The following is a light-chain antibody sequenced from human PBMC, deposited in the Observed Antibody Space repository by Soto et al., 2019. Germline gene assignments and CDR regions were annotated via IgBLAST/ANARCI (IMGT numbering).Light chain of an antibody. V-gene: IGKV3-20*01. CDR1: QSVSTNY. J-gene: IGKJ1*01. CDR3: QQCGSSPPT. CDR2: GAS. Sequence: EIVLTQSPGTLSLSPGERATLSCRASQSVSTNYLAWYQRKPGQAPRLLIYGASSRATDIPNRFSGSGSGTYFCLTITRLQEEDFAVYYWQQCGSSPPTFGQGTKVEIK.